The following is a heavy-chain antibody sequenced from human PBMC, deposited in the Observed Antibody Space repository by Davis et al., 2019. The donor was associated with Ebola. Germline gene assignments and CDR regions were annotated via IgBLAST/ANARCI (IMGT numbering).Heavy chain of an antibody. CDR2: IFSNDEK. V-gene: IGHV2-26*01. J-gene: IGHJ6*02. D-gene: IGHD2-15*01. CDR3: ARIRGVVVAVDYYYGMDV. Sequence: SGPTLVTPTETLTLTCTVSGFSLSNARMGVSWIRQPPGKALEWLAHIFSNDEKSYSTSLKSRLTLSKDTSKSQVVLTMTNMDPVDTATYSCARIRGVVVAVDYYYGMDVWGQGTTVTVSS. CDR1: GFSLSNARMG.